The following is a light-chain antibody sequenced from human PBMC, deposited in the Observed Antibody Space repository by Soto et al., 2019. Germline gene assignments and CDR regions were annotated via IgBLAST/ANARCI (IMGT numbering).Light chain of an antibody. Sequence: QSVLTQPASVSGSPGQSITISCTGTSSDVGGYNYVSWYQQHPGKAPKLMIYEVSNRPSGVSNRFSGSKSGNTASLTISGLQAEHEADYYCSSYTSSRTGVFANGTKSP. CDR1: SSDVGGYNY. CDR3: SSYTSSRTGV. V-gene: IGLV2-14*01. CDR2: EVS. J-gene: IGLJ1*01.